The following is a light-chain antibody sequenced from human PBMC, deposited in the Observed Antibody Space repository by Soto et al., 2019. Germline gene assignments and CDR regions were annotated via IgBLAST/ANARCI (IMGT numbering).Light chain of an antibody. CDR2: GAS. CDR1: QDIRTS. J-gene: IGKJ3*01. Sequence: DIQMTQSPSSLSASVGARVSITCQASQDIRTSLGWFQQKPGRAPKLLIYGASYLETGVPSRFRGSGSGTDFTLTISSPQPEDTATYYCQHYHNLPPFTFGPGTRVDVK. CDR3: QHYHNLPPFT. V-gene: IGKV1-33*01.